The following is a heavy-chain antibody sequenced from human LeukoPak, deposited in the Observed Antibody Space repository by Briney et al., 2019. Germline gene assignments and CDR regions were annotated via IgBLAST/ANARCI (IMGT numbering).Heavy chain of an antibody. D-gene: IGHD3-22*01. CDR3: TRLGDGSGYHGY. J-gene: IGHJ4*02. V-gene: IGHV3-73*01. CDR2: IRSKANSYAT. Sequence: GGSLGLSCAASGFTFSGSAMHWVRQASGKGLEWVGRIRSKANSYATAYAASVKGRFTISRDDSKNTAYLQMNSLKTEDTAVYYCTRLGDGSGYHGYWGQGTLVTVSS. CDR1: GFTFSGSA.